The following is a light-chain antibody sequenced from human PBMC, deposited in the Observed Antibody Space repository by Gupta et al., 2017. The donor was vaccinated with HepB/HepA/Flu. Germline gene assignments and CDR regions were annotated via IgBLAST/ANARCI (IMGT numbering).Light chain of an antibody. V-gene: IGKV1-5*03. CDR1: QSINPW. CDR3: QQYDSHLCS. Sequence: IQMTHSPSTLSASVGDRVTITCRASQSINPWLAWYPQKPGKAPKLLIYKASGLESGVPSRFSGSGSGTEFTLTLSSLQPDDFATYYCQQYDSHLCSFGQGTKLEIK. J-gene: IGKJ2*04. CDR2: KAS.